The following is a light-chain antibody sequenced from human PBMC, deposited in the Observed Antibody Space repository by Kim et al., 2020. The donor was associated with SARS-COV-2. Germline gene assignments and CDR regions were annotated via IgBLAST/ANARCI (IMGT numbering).Light chain of an antibody. CDR3: QQYSSTPLT. Sequence: DIVMTQSPDSLAVSPGERATINCKSSQSVLYSSSHQNCLAWYQQKPGQPPKLLIYWASIREFGVPDRFSGSGSGTDFTLTISSLQAEDVAVYYCQQYSSTPLTFGQGTRLEIK. CDR2: WAS. V-gene: IGKV4-1*01. CDR1: QSVLYSSSHQNC. J-gene: IGKJ5*01.